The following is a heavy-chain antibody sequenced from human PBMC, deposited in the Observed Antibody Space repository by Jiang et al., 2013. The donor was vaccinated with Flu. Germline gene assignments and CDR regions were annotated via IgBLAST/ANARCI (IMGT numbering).Heavy chain of an antibody. CDR1: GFTVRANY. CDR3: ATGSYDNTGYNQMGFTH. D-gene: IGHD3-22*01. V-gene: IGHV3-53*01. J-gene: IGHJ4*02. Sequence: VQLVESGGGLIQPGGSLRLSCAASGFTVRANYMSWVRQAPGKGLDWVSVIYSGGSTYHADSVEGRFTISRDNSKNTLYLQMTSLRAEDTAVYYCATGSYDNTGYNQMGFTHWGQGTLVTVSS. CDR2: IYSGGST.